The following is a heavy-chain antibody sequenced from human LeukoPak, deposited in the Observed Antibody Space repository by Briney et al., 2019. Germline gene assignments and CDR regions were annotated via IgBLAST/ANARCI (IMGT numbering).Heavy chain of an antibody. CDR2: IWYDGSNK. D-gene: IGHD1-26*01. CDR1: GFTFSSYG. V-gene: IGHV3-33*06. J-gene: IGHJ6*02. CDR3: AKDAHSGSSYYYYYGMDV. Sequence: VQPGRSLRLSCAASGFTFSSYGIHWVRQAPGKGLEWVAVIWYDGSNKYYADSVKGRFTISRDNSKNTLYLQMNSLRAEDTAVYYCAKDAHSGSSYYYYYGMDVWGQGTTVTVSS.